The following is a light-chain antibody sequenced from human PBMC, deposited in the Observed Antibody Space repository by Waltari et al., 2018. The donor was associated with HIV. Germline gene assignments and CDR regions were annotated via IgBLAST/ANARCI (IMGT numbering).Light chain of an antibody. CDR1: QNVDSW. J-gene: IGKJ2*01. Sequence: IQMTQSPSILSASVGDRITITCRASQNVDSWLAWYQQKPGRAPKLLIYKASTLEHGVPARLTGSGSGTNFTLTINNLHPDDFATYYCQQYNSDFYTFGLGTRLDLK. V-gene: IGKV1-5*03. CDR3: QQYNSDFYT. CDR2: KAS.